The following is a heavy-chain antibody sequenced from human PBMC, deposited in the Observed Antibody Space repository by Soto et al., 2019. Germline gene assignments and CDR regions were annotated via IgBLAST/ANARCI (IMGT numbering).Heavy chain of an antibody. J-gene: IGHJ4*02. D-gene: IGHD5-18*01. CDR2: IIPILGIA. Sequence: SVKVSCKASGGTFSSYTTSWVRQAPGQGLEWMGRIIPILGIANYAQKFQGRVTITADKSTSTAYMELSSLRSEDTAVYYCARGTAMAQYFDYWGQGTLVTVSS. CDR3: ARGTAMAQYFDY. CDR1: GGTFSSYT. V-gene: IGHV1-69*02.